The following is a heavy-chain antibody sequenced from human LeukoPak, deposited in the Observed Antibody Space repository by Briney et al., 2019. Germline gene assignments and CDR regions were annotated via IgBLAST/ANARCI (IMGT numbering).Heavy chain of an antibody. Sequence: ASVKVSCKASGYTFTGYGISWVRQAPGQGLEWMGWISAYNGNTNYAQKLQGRVTMTTDTSTSTAYMELRSLRSDDTAVYYCARDKTGTYFLSRGNWFDPWGQGTLVTVSS. CDR2: ISAYNGNT. D-gene: IGHD1-1*01. CDR1: GYTFTGYG. CDR3: ARDKTGTYFLSRGNWFDP. J-gene: IGHJ5*02. V-gene: IGHV1-18*01.